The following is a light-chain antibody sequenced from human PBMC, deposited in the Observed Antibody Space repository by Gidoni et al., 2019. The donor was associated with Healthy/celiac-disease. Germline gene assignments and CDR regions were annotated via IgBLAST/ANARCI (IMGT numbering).Light chain of an antibody. CDR1: KLGDKY. J-gene: IGLJ1*01. V-gene: IGLV3-1*01. CDR3: QAWDSSTYV. CDR2: QDS. Sequence: SYELTQPPSVSVPPGQTASITCSGAKLGDKYACWYQQKPGQSPVLVIYQDSKRPSGIPERFSGSNSGNTATLTISGTQAMDEADYYCQAWDSSTYVFGTGTKVTVL.